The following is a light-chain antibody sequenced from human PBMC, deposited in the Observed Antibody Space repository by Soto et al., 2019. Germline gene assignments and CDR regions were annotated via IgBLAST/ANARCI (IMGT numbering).Light chain of an antibody. V-gene: IGKV1-39*01. CDR3: QQSYSTPIT. Sequence: DIQMTQSPSSLSASVGDRVTITCRASQSISNYFNWYQQKPGKAPKLLIYSASSLESGVPSRYSASGSGTDFTLTITSLQPEDFATYYCQQSYSTPITFGQGTRLEIK. CDR1: QSISNY. J-gene: IGKJ5*01. CDR2: SAS.